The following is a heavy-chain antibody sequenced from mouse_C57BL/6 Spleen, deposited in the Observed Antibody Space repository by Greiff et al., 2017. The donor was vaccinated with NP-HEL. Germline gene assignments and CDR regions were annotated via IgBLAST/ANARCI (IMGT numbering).Heavy chain of an antibody. J-gene: IGHJ1*03. V-gene: IGHV1-26*01. D-gene: IGHD2-2*01. CDR1: GYTFTDYY. CDR3: ARLFGYDGYWYFDV. CDR2: INPNNGGT. Sequence: VRLKESGPELVKPGASVKISCKASGYTFTDYYMNWVKQSHGKSLEWIGDINPNNGGTSYNQKFKGKATLTVDKSSSTAYMELRSLTSEDSAVYYCARLFGYDGYWYFDVWGTGTTVTVSS.